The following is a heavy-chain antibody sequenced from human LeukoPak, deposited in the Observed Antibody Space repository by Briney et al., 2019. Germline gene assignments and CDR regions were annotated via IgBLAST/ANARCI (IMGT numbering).Heavy chain of an antibody. V-gene: IGHV5-51*01. CDR2: IYPGDSDT. Sequence: GESLKISCKGSGYSFINYWIGWVRQMPGKGLEWMGIIYPGDSDTRYSPSFQGQVTISVDKSIRTAYLRWSSLRASDTAMYYCVRLGLAMADTYDAFDVWGQGTMVVVS. CDR3: VRLGLAMADTYDAFDV. CDR1: GYSFINYW. D-gene: IGHD5-24*01. J-gene: IGHJ3*01.